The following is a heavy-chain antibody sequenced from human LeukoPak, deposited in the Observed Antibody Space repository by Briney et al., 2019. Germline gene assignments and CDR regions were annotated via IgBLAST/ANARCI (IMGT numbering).Heavy chain of an antibody. D-gene: IGHD5-24*01. CDR2: INHSGGT. CDR3: ARGALLSVSATISSRFDP. Sequence: SETLSLTCAVYGGSFSGYYWSWIRQPPGKGLEWIGEINHSGGTNYNPSLKSRVTISVDTSKNQFSLKLSSVTAADTAVYYCARGALLSVSATISSRFDPWGQGTLVTVSS. CDR1: GGSFSGYY. V-gene: IGHV4-34*01. J-gene: IGHJ5*02.